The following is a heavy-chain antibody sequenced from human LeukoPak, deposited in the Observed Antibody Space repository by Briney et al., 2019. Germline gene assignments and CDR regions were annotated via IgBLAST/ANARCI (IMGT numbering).Heavy chain of an antibody. J-gene: IGHJ4*02. CDR1: GGSFSGYY. V-gene: IGHV4-34*01. CDR3: ARGGYYYDSSGYVGTGYFDY. D-gene: IGHD3-22*01. Sequence: SKTLSLTCAVYGGSFSGYYWSWIRQPPGKGLEWIGEINHSGSTNYNPSLKSRVTISVDTSKNQFSLKLSSVTAADTAVYYCARGGYYYDSSGYVGTGYFDYWGQGTLVTVSS. CDR2: INHSGST.